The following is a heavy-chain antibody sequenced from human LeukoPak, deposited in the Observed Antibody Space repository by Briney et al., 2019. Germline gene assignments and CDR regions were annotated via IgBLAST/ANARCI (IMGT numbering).Heavy chain of an antibody. Sequence: GESLKISCKGSGYSFTSYWIGWVRQMPGKDLEWMGIIYPGDSDTRYSPSFQGQVTISADKSISTAYLQWSSLKASDTAMYYCARQENYYDSSGYYLAFDYWGQGTLVTVSS. V-gene: IGHV5-51*01. CDR1: GYSFTSYW. CDR2: IYPGDSDT. J-gene: IGHJ4*02. D-gene: IGHD3-22*01. CDR3: ARQENYYDSSGYYLAFDY.